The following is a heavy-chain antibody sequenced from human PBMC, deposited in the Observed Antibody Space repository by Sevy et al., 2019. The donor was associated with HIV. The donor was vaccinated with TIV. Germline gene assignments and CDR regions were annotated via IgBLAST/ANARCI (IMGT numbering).Heavy chain of an antibody. D-gene: IGHD2-8*01. CDR1: GFTFSSYA. Sequence: GGSLRLSCAASGFTFSSYAMHWVRQAPGKGLEWVAVISYDGSNKYYADSAKGRFTISRDNSKNTLYLQMNSLRAEDTAVYYCAREIVLMVYAAAFDIWGQGTMVTVS. CDR3: AREIVLMVYAAAFDI. CDR2: ISYDGSNK. V-gene: IGHV3-30-3*01. J-gene: IGHJ3*02.